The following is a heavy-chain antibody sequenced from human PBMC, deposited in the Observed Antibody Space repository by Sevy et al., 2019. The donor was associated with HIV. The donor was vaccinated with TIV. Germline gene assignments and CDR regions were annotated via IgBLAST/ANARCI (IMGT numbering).Heavy chain of an antibody. CDR3: TIGSNYRSGSFIYYYMDV. CDR2: ISGGGGST. D-gene: IGHD3-10*01. CDR1: GFTFSNYA. Sequence: GGCLRLSCTASGFTFSNYAMSWVRQAPGRGLEWISNISGGGGSTYYADSVKGRFTISRDNSKNTLYLRMNSLRAEDTAVYYCTIGSNYRSGSFIYYYMDVWGKGTTVTVSS. V-gene: IGHV3-23*01. J-gene: IGHJ6*03.